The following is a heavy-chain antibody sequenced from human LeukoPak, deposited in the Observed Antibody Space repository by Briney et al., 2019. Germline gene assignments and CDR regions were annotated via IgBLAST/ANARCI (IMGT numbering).Heavy chain of an antibody. Sequence: ASVKVSGKVSGYTLTELSMHWVRQAPGKGLEWMGGFDPEDGETIYAQKFQGRVTMTEDTSTDTAYMELSSLRSEDTAVYYCATAWMVRGVFDYWGQGTLVTVSS. CDR2: FDPEDGET. CDR1: GYTLTELS. CDR3: ATAWMVRGVFDY. D-gene: IGHD3-10*01. J-gene: IGHJ4*02. V-gene: IGHV1-24*01.